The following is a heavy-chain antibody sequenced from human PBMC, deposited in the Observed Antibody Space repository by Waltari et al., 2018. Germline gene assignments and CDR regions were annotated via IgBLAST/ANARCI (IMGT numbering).Heavy chain of an antibody. J-gene: IGHJ4*02. D-gene: IGHD5-18*01. V-gene: IGHV4-34*01. CDR1: GGSFSGYY. Sequence: QVQLQQWGAGLLKPSETLSLTCAVYGGSFSGYYWSWIRQPPGKGLEWIWEINHSGSTNYNPSLKSRVTISVDTSKNQFSLKLSSVTAADTAVYYCAKRGYSYGYLLFDYWGQGTLVTVSS. CDR2: INHSGST. CDR3: AKRGYSYGYLLFDY.